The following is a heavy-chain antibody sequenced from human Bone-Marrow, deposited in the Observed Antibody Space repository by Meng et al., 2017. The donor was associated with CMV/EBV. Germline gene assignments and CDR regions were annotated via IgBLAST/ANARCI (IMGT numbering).Heavy chain of an antibody. CDR1: GFTLSSYT. CDR2: ISYSSSYI. J-gene: IGHJ4*02. Sequence: GGSLRLSCAASGFTLSSYTMNWVRQAPGKGLEWVSSISYSSSYIYYADSMKGRPTISRDNANNSLYLHTNSLRAEDTAVYYCARGGWELNGWGQGTLVTVSS. V-gene: IGHV3-21*06. D-gene: IGHD1-26*01. CDR3: ARGGWELNG.